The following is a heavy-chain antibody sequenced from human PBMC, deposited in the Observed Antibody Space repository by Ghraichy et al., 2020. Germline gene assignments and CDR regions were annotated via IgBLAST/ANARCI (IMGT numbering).Heavy chain of an antibody. D-gene: IGHD3-10*01. CDR1: GFTFSSYS. Sequence: GESLNISCAASGFTFSSYSMNWVRQAPGKGLEWVSYISSSSSTIYYADSVKGRFTISRDNAKNSLYLQMNSLRAEDTAVYYCARVLEDYYAHWGVDYWGQGTLVTVSS. J-gene: IGHJ4*02. CDR3: ARVLEDYYAHWGVDY. CDR2: ISSSSSTI. V-gene: IGHV3-48*04.